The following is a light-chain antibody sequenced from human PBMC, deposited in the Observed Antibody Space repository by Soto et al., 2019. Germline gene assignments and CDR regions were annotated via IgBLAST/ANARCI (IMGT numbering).Light chain of an antibody. CDR3: QQTYSALYT. Sequence: DIPMTQSPSSLSASVGDRVTMSCRASRYIDTFVTWYQQRQGKAPKLLISAASIVRGGDLSRFSGRGSGTDFTITINRLQPEDFATYFCQQTYSALYTFGQGTELKI. CDR1: RYIDTF. V-gene: IGKV1-39*01. CDR2: AAS. J-gene: IGKJ2*01.